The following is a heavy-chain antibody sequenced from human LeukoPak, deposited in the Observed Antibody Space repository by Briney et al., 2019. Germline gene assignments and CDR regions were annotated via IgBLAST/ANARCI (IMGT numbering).Heavy chain of an antibody. D-gene: IGHD3-22*01. CDR2: IYPGDSDT. CDR3: AGITTYYESDGYYDNPFDY. J-gene: IGHJ4*02. Sequence: GESLKISCKGSGNNFTNYWIGWVRQMPGKGLEWMGIIYPGDSDTRYSPSFQGQVTISADKSISTAYLQWSSLKASDTAMYYCAGITTYYESDGYYDNPFDYWGQGTLVTVSS. V-gene: IGHV5-51*01. CDR1: GNNFTNYW.